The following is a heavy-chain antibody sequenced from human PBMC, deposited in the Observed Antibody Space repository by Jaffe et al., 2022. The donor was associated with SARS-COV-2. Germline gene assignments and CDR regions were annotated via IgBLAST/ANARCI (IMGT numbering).Heavy chain of an antibody. CDR3: ARSLLYSSSSYYYMDV. CDR1: GFTFSSYA. V-gene: IGHV3-30*04. D-gene: IGHD6-13*01. J-gene: IGHJ6*03. Sequence: QVQLVESGGGVVQPGRSLRLSCAASGFTFSSYAMHWVRQAPGKGLEWVAVISYDGSNKYYADSVKGRFTISRDNSKNTLYLQMNSLRAEDTAVYYCARSLLYSSSSYYYMDVWGKGTTVTVSS. CDR2: ISYDGSNK.